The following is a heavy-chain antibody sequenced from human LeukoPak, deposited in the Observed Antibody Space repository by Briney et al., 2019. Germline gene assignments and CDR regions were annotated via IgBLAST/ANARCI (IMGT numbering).Heavy chain of an antibody. CDR3: AREGSSGQLL. CDR1: AYTFTNYY. Sequence: ASVKVSCKASAYTFTNYYLHWVRQAPGQGLEWMGIINPSGGSTSYAQKFQGRVTMTRDTSTSTVYMELSSLKSEDTAVYYCAREGSSGQLLWGQGSMVTVSS. J-gene: IGHJ3*01. V-gene: IGHV1-46*01. CDR2: INPSGGST. D-gene: IGHD3-22*01.